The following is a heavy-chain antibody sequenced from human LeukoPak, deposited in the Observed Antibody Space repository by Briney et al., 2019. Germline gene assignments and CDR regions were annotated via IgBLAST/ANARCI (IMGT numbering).Heavy chain of an antibody. Sequence: GGSLRLSCAASGFTFTDYYLSWTRQAPGKGLEWVAYISSTGSLMYYAHSVKGRFTISRDNAQNLVYLQMNSPRAEDTAVYYCGGEPYGTSSDRLDYWGQGTLVTVSS. CDR3: GGEPYGTSSDRLDY. CDR2: ISSTGSLM. V-gene: IGHV3-11*04. D-gene: IGHD6-6*01. CDR1: GFTFTDYY. J-gene: IGHJ4*02.